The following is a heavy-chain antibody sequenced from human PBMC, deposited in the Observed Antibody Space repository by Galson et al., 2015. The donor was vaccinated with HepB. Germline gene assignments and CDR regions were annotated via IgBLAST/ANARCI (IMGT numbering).Heavy chain of an antibody. CDR1: GYTFTSYD. Sequence: SVKVSCKASGYTFTSYDINWVRQATGQGLEWMGWMNPNSGNTGYAQKFQGRVTMTRNTSISTAYMELSSLRSEDTAVYYCARGGAREDYDFWSGWLPRQEPYYDSGSYYNVWIDPWGQGTLVTVSS. D-gene: IGHD3-10*01. V-gene: IGHV1-8*01. J-gene: IGHJ5*02. CDR2: MNPNSGNT. CDR3: ARGGAREDYDFWSGWLPRQEPYYDSGSYYNVWIDP.